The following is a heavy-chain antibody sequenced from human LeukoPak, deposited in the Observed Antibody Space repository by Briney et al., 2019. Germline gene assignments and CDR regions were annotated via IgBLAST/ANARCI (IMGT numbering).Heavy chain of an antibody. CDR2: ISGSGGST. V-gene: IGHV3-23*01. Sequence: GGSLRLSCAASGFTFSSHAMSWVRQAPGKGLEWVSAISGSGGSTYYADSVKGRFTISRDNSKNTLYLQMNSLRAEDTAVYYCAKIAAAGYYYYYYMDVWGKGTTVTVSS. J-gene: IGHJ6*03. CDR3: AKIAAAGYYYYYYMDV. D-gene: IGHD6-13*01. CDR1: GFTFSSHA.